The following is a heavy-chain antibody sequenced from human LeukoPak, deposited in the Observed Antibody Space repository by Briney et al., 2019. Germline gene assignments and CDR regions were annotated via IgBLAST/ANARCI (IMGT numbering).Heavy chain of an antibody. J-gene: IGHJ5*02. CDR2: IYHSGRT. D-gene: IGHD3-10*01. Sequence: SETLPLTYTVSGYSITNNYYWDWIRQPPGKGLEWIASIYHSGRTYYNPALNTRVTISVDRSKHQFSLKLSSVTAADTAVYYCARFGNYYGSGSYYNGWFAPWGQGTLVTVSS. V-gene: IGHV4-38-2*02. CDR1: GYSITNNYY. CDR3: ARFGNYYGSGSYYNGWFAP.